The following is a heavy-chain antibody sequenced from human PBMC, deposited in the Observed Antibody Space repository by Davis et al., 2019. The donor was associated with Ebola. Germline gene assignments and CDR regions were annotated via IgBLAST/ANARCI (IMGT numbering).Heavy chain of an antibody. CDR2: INHSGST. J-gene: IGHJ4*02. Sequence: SETLSLTCAVYGGSFSGYYWSWIRQPPGKGLEWIGEINHSGSTNYNPSLKNRVTISVTTSKNQFSPRLNSVTAADTALYYCASDYGSGFFDYWGQGTLVTVSS. D-gene: IGHD4/OR15-4a*01. V-gene: IGHV4-34*01. CDR3: ASDYGSGFFDY. CDR1: GGSFSGYY.